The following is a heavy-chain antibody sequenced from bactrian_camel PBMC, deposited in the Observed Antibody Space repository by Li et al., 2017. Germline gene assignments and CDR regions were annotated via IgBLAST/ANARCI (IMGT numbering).Heavy chain of an antibody. CDR2: FLSGDT. V-gene: IGHV3S1*01. Sequence: HVQLVESGGGSVQTGGSLRLSCAASAYVYGSNCVGWFRQASGKGREGIAVFLSGDTDYDDSVRGRFTISRDNAKNTFYLQMNNLKPEDTAMYYCAVECGPQYGALQGLGLMYWAQGTQVTVS. CDR1: AYVYGSNC. CDR3: AVECGPQYGALQGLGLMY. J-gene: IGHJ4*01. D-gene: IGHD5*01.